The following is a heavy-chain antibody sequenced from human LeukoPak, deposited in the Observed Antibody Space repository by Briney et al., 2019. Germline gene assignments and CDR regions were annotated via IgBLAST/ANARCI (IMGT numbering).Heavy chain of an antibody. J-gene: IGHJ4*02. CDR1: GFTFSSNW. CDR2: IDSDGSST. Sequence: GGSLRLSCAASGFTFSSNWMHWVRQAPGKGQVWVSRIDSDGSSTTYADSVKGRFTISRDNAENTLYLQMNSLRAEDTAVYYCARAAYSSGWYNYFDDWGQGTLGTVSS. D-gene: IGHD6-19*01. V-gene: IGHV3-74*01. CDR3: ARAAYSSGWYNYFDD.